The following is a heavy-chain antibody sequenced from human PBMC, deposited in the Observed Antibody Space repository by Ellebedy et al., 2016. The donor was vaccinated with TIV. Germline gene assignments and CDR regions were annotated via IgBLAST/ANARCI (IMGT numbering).Heavy chain of an antibody. CDR3: ARKSAYSSNPLTFDP. V-gene: IGHV3-66*01. CDR1: GFTFSDYY. D-gene: IGHD6-13*01. Sequence: GGSLRLSXAASGFTFSDYYMSWVRQAPGKGLEWVSVIYSGGSTYYADSVKGRFTISRDNSKNTLYLQMNSLRAEDTAVYYCARKSAYSSNPLTFDPWGQGTLVTVSS. CDR2: IYSGGST. J-gene: IGHJ5*02.